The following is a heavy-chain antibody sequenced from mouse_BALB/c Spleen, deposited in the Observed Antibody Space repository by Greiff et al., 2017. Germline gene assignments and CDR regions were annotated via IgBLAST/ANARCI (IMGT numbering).Heavy chain of an antibody. V-gene: IGHV1-63*02. CDR1: GYTFTNYW. D-gene: IGHD2-1*01. J-gene: IGHJ3*01. CDR2: IYPGGGYT. Sequence: VKLMESGAELVRPGTSVKISCKASGYTFTNYWLGWVKQRPGHGLEWIGDIYPGGGYTNYNEKFKGKATLTADTSSSTAYMQLSSLTSEDSAVYFCASRGNYERVWFAYWGQGTLVTVSA. CDR3: ASRGNYERVWFAY.